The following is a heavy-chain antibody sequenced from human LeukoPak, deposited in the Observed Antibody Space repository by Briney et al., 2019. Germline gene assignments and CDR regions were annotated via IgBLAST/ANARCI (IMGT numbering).Heavy chain of an antibody. CDR3: ARDGNPFDY. J-gene: IGHJ4*02. CDR1: GGSLSGYY. Sequence: KPSAPLSLTCAVYGGSLSGYYWSWIRQPPGKGLEWIGYIYYSGSTNYNPSLKSRVTISVDTSKNQFSLKLSSVTAADTAVYYCARDGNPFDYWGQGTLVTVSS. CDR2: IYYSGST. V-gene: IGHV4-59*01.